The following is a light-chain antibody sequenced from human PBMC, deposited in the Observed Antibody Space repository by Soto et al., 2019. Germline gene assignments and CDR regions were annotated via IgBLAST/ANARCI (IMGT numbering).Light chain of an antibody. V-gene: IGKV1-39*01. J-gene: IGKJ2*01. CDR3: QQSYRTPYT. CDR2: DAS. CDR1: QGISTY. Sequence: DIQMTQSPSSLSASVGDRVTITCLASQGISTYLVWYQQRQGRAPKLLIYDASSLLSGVPSRFSGRGSGTDFTLTISSLQPEDFATYYCQQSYRTPYTFGQGTKLETK.